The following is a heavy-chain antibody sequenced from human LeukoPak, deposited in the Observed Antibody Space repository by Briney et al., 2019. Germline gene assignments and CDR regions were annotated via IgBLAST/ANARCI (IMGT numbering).Heavy chain of an antibody. J-gene: IGHJ4*02. CDR2: MNPNSGNT. CDR3: ARFYSSSSYGDY. V-gene: IGHV1-8*03. CDR1: GYTFTSYD. D-gene: IGHD6-6*01. Sequence: ASVKVSCKASGYTFTSYDINWVRQATGQGLEWMGWMNPNSGNTGYAQKFQGRVTITRNTSISTAYMELSSLRSEDTAVYYCARFYSSSSYGDYWGQGTLVTVSS.